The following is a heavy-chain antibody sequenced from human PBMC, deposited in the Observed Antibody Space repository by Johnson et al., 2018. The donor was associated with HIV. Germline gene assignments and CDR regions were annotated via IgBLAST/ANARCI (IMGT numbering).Heavy chain of an antibody. J-gene: IGHJ3*02. CDR2: ISYDGSNK. V-gene: IGHV3-30*18. Sequence: QVQLVESGGGVVQPGRSLRLSCAASGFSFSSYDMHWVRQAPGKGLEWVAVISYDGSNKYYADSVKGRFTISRDNSKNTLYLQMNSLRAEDTAVYYCAKVLWEGDAFDIWGQGTMVSVSS. CDR1: GFSFSSYD. CDR3: AKVLWEGDAFDI. D-gene: IGHD2-2*01.